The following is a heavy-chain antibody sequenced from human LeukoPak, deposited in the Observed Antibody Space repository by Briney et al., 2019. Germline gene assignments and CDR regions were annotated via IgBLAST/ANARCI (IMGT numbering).Heavy chain of an antibody. CDR2: IDPSGGST. J-gene: IGHJ4*02. Sequence: ASVKVSCKASGYTFTSYYMHWVRQAPGQGLEWMGIIDPSGGSTSYAQKFQGRVTMTRDTSTSTVYMELSSLRSEDTAVYYCAREVPVRGDLDYWGQGTLVTVSS. CDR3: AREVPVRGDLDY. D-gene: IGHD3-10*01. V-gene: IGHV1-46*01. CDR1: GYTFTSYY.